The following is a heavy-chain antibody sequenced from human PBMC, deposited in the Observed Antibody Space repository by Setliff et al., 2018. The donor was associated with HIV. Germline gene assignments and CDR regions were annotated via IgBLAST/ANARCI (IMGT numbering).Heavy chain of an antibody. V-gene: IGHV1-69*05. CDR1: GGTFSSYA. CDR3: ARGEAVALDY. CDR2: IISIFGTA. D-gene: IGHD6-19*01. J-gene: IGHJ4*02. Sequence: GASVKVSCKASGGTFSSYAISWVRQAPGQGLEWMGGIISIFGTANYAQKFQGRVTITTDESTSTAYMELSSLRSEDTAVDYCARGEAVALDYWGQGTLVTASS.